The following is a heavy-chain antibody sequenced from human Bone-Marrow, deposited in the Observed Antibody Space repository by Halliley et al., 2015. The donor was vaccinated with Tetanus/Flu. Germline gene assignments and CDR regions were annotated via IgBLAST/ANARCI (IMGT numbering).Heavy chain of an antibody. J-gene: IGHJ4*02. CDR2: ISYDRSNS. D-gene: IGHD6-19*01. V-gene: IGHV3-33*05. Sequence: ISYDRSNSYYADSVKGRFTISRDNSRNTLYLQMNSLGVDDTAVYYCARDKSASGWYDSLQVDFWGQGSLVTVSS. CDR3: ARDKSASGWYDSLQVDF.